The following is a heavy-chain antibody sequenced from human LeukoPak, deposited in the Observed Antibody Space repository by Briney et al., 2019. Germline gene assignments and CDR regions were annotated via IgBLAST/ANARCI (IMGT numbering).Heavy chain of an antibody. V-gene: IGHV4-30-4*08. CDR3: AGWGYSSGWQLYYYYMDV. CDR1: GGSISSGDYY. CDR2: IYYSGST. D-gene: IGHD6-19*01. J-gene: IGHJ6*03. Sequence: PSETLSLTCTVSGGSISSGDYYWCWIRQPPGKGLEWIGYIYYSGSTYYNPSLKSRVTISVDTSKNQFSLKLSSVTAADTAVYYCAGWGYSSGWQLYYYYMDVWGKGTTVTVSS.